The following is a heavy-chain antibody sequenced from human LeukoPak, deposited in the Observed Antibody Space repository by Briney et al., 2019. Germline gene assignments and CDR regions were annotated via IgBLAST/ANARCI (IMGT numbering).Heavy chain of an antibody. CDR1: GGSISSSSYY. Sequence: SETLSLTCTVSGGSISSSSYYWGWIRQPPGKGLEWIGSIYYSGSTYYNPSLKSRVTISVDTSKNQFSLKLSSVTAADTAVYYCARQMATMGYNWFDPWGQGTLVTVSS. V-gene: IGHV4-39*01. D-gene: IGHD5-24*01. CDR2: IYYSGST. J-gene: IGHJ5*02. CDR3: ARQMATMGYNWFDP.